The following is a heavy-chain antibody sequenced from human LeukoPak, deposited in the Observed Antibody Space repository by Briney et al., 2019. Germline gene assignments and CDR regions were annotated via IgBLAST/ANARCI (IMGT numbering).Heavy chain of an antibody. D-gene: IGHD3-16*01. J-gene: IGHJ4*02. V-gene: IGHV3-11*01. CDR2: ISSSGSTI. Sequence: PGGSLRLSCAASGFTFSDYYMSWIRQAPGKGLEWVSYISSSGSTIYYADSVKGRFTISRDNAKNSLYLQMNSLKTEDTAVYYCTTDPPLDYYDYVWGNSDWGQGTLVTVSS. CDR3: TTDPPLDYYDYVWGNSD. CDR1: GFTFSDYY.